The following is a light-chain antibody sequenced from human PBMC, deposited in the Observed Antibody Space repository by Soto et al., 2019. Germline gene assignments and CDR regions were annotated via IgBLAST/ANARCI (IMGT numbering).Light chain of an antibody. CDR2: RAS. V-gene: IGKV3D-15*01. Sequence: DIVMTQWNAILSLPPGERATLSFRASQSVSLNLYWYQQIPGQTPRLLIYRASTRATSIPARFSGSGSGTEFTLTISSRQSQDFAASYCQQYGSTPTWTFGQGTKVDIK. CDR1: QSVSLN. CDR3: QQYGSTPTWT. J-gene: IGKJ1*01.